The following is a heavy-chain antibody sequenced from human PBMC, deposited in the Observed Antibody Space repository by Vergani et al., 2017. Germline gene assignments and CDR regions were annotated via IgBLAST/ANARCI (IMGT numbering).Heavy chain of an antibody. CDR3: ARDLGSGRNNWFDP. CDR1: GGSLSSYY. CDR2: IYTSGST. Sequence: QVQLQESGPGLVKPSETLSLTCTVSGGSLSSYYWSWIRQPAGKGLEWIGRIYTSGSTNYNPSLKSRVTMSVDTSKNQFSLKLSSVTAADTAVYYCARDLGSGRNNWFDPWGQGTLVTVSS. V-gene: IGHV4-4*07. J-gene: IGHJ5*02. D-gene: IGHD3-10*01.